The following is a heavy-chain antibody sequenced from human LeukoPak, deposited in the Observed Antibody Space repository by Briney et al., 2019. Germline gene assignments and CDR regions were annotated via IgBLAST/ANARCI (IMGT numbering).Heavy chain of an antibody. Sequence: SSETLSLTCAVSGGSISSGGYSWSWIRQPPGKGLEWIGYIYHSGSTYYNPSLKSRVTISVDRSKNQFSLKLSSVTAADTAVYYCARFRGYSGYLDIWGQGTMVTVSS. CDR3: ARFRGYSGYLDI. V-gene: IGHV4-30-2*01. CDR2: IYHSGST. J-gene: IGHJ3*02. D-gene: IGHD2-15*01. CDR1: GGSISSGGYS.